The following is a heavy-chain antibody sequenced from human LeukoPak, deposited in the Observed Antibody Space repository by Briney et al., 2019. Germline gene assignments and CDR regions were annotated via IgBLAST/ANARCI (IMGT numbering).Heavy chain of an antibody. D-gene: IGHD3-9*01. CDR3: ATDSYYDILTGRKIDY. CDR2: IKSKTDGGTT. Sequence: GGSLRHSCAASGFTFSNAWMSWVRQAPGKGLEWVGRIKSKTDGGTTDYAAPVKGRFTISRDDSKNTLYLQMNSLKTEDTAVYYCATDSYYDILTGRKIDYWGQGTLVTVSS. J-gene: IGHJ4*02. V-gene: IGHV3-15*01. CDR1: GFTFSNAW.